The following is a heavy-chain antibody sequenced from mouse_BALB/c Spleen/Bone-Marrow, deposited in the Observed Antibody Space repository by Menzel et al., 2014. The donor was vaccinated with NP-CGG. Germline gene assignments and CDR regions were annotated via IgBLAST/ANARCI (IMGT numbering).Heavy chain of an antibody. CDR2: IGTGRGT. Sequence: VQLQQSGPGLVAPSQSLSITCTVSGFSLKNYGVHWVRQPPGKGLEWLGVIGTGRGTNYNSALMSRLSISKDNSKSQVFLKMNSLQTDDTAMYYCARDRAYGNWYFDVWGAETTVTVSS. J-gene: IGHJ1*01. V-gene: IGHV2-9*02. D-gene: IGHD2-1*01. CDR3: ARDRAYGNWYFDV. CDR1: GFSLKNYG.